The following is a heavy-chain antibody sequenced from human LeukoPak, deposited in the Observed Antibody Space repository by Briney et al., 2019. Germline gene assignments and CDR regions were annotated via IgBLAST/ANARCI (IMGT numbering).Heavy chain of an antibody. CDR3: ARDLLRALSGYIPAYAFDI. V-gene: IGHV1-69*01. J-gene: IGHJ3*02. Sequence: GSSVKVSCKASGGTFGSYAISWVRQAPGQGLEWMGGIIPIFGTANYAQKFQGRVTITADESTSTAYMELSSLRSEDTAVYYCARDLLRALSGYIPAYAFDIWGQGTMVTVSS. CDR1: GGTFGSYA. CDR2: IIPIFGTA. D-gene: IGHD3-22*01.